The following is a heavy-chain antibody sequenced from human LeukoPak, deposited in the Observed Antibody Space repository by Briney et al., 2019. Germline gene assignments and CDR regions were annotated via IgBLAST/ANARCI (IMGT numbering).Heavy chain of an antibody. D-gene: IGHD6-13*01. CDR3: AKDSRAAGVNWFDP. CDR2: ISYDGSNK. CDR1: GFTFSSYA. Sequence: GRSLRLSCAASGFTFSSYAMHWVRQAPGKGLEWVAVISYDGSNKYYADSVKGRFTISRDNSKNTLYLQMNSLRAEDTAVYYCAKDSRAAGVNWFDPWGQGTLVTVSS. V-gene: IGHV3-30*04. J-gene: IGHJ5*02.